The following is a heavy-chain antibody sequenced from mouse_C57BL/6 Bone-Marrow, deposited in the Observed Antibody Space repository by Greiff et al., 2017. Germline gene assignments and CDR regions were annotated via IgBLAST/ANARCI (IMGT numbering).Heavy chain of an antibody. CDR1: GYTFTSYG. Sequence: DVQLQESGAELVRPGSPVKMSCKTSGYTFTSYGINWVKQRPGQGLEWIGYIYIGNGYTEYNEKFKGKATLTSDTSSSTAYMQLSSLTSEDSAIYFCARSGDYGSSPIWYFDVWGTGTTVTVAS. D-gene: IGHD1-1*01. J-gene: IGHJ1*03. V-gene: IGHV1-58*01. CDR2: IYIGNGYT. CDR3: ARSGDYGSSPIWYFDV.